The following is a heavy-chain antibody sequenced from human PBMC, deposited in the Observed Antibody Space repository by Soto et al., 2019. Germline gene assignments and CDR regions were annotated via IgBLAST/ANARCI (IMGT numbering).Heavy chain of an antibody. CDR2: IFSNDEK. CDR1: GFSLSNARMG. J-gene: IGHJ5*02. Sequence: QVTLKESGPVLVKPTETLTLTCTVSGFSLSNARMGVSWIRQPPGKALEWLAHIFSNDEKSYSTSLKSRLTLSKDTSKSQVVLTMTNMDPVYTATYYCARRQRLRYYDFGFGPWGQVTLVTVSS. V-gene: IGHV2-26*01. D-gene: IGHD3-3*01. CDR3: ARRQRLRYYDFGFGP.